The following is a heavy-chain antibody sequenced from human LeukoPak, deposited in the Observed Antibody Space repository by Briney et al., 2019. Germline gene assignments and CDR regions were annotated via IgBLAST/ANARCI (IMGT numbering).Heavy chain of an antibody. CDR2: INNSGST. V-gene: IGHV4-34*01. CDR3: ARGLRGGSSSFLRY. Sequence: PSETLSLTCAVYGGSFSSYYWSWIRQPPGKGLEWIGDINNSGSTNYNPSLKSRVTISVDTSKNQFSLKLSSVTAADTAVYYWARGLRGGSSSFLRYGGEGTLVTVS. J-gene: IGHJ4*02. D-gene: IGHD6-13*01. CDR1: GGSFSSYY.